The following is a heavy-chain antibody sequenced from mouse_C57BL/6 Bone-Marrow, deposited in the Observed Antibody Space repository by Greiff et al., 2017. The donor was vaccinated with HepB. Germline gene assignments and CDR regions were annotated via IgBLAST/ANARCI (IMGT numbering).Heavy chain of an antibody. J-gene: IGHJ1*03. D-gene: IGHD1-1*01. V-gene: IGHV1-76*01. CDR2: IYPGSGNN. Sequence: VKLVESGAELVRPGASVKLSCKASGYTFTDYYINWVKPRPGQGLEWIARIYPGSGNNYYNEKFKGKATLTAEKYSSTAYMQLSSLTSEDSAVYFCARRWDYGSSYGYFDVWGTGTTVTVSS. CDR3: ARRWDYGSSYGYFDV. CDR1: GYTFTDYY.